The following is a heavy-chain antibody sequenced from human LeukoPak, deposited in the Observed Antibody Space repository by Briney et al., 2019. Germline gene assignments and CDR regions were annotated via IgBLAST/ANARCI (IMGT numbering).Heavy chain of an antibody. CDR1: GGSISSSNYY. Sequence: SETLSLTCTVSGGSISSSNYYWGWIRQPPGKGLEWIGSIYYSGSTYYNPSLKSRVTISVDTSKNQFSLKLSSVTAADTAVYYCAILTGRTTGFDYWGQGTLVTVSS. CDR3: AILTGRTTGFDY. V-gene: IGHV4-39*01. D-gene: IGHD2-2*01. CDR2: IYYSGST. J-gene: IGHJ4*02.